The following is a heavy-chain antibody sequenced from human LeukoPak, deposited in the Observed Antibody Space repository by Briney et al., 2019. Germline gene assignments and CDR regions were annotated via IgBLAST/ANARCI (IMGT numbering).Heavy chain of an antibody. CDR1: GGSISSSSYY. D-gene: IGHD3-22*01. V-gene: IGHV4-39*02. Sequence: ASETLSLTCTVSGGSISSSSYYWGWIRQPAGKGPEWIGTIFYVGDTYYNPSLKSRVTMSVDTSKNQFSLRLRSVSTADTAVYYCARDFSSGYYLLDYWGQGTLVTVSS. CDR2: IFYVGDT. CDR3: ARDFSSGYYLLDY. J-gene: IGHJ4*02.